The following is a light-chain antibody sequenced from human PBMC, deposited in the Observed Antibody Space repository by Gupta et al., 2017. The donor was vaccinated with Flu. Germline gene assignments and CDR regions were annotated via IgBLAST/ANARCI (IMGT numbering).Light chain of an antibody. CDR1: ILGVGGHNY. Sequence: QSVTITCTRTILGVGGHNYCSWYHQHPGTAPILMLYDVSKRPSVVSGRFSGSKSGTTASLTISGLQADAEDYYYCYSYSGSYRVFGGGTKLTVL. CDR3: YSYSGSYRV. V-gene: IGLV2-11*03. J-gene: IGLJ3*02. CDR2: DVS.